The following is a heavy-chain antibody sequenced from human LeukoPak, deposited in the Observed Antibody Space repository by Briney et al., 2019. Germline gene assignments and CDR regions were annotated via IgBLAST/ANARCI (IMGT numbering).Heavy chain of an antibody. J-gene: IGHJ3*01. V-gene: IGHV3-23*01. CDR1: GFTFSSYA. CDR3: AKKVTTKTWADAFDV. Sequence: PGGSLRLSCAASGFTFSSYAMSWVRQAPGKGLEWVSAISGSGGSTYYADSVKGRFTISRDNAKNSLYLQMNSLRAEDTAVYYCAKKVTTKTWADAFDVWGHGTLVTVSS. CDR2: ISGSGGST. D-gene: IGHD4-17*01.